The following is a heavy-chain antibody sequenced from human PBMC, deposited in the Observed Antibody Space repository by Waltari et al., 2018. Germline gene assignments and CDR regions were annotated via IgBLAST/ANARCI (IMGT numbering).Heavy chain of an antibody. V-gene: IGHV4-34*01. Sequence: QVQLQQRGAGLLKASEPLSHTCAVYGGSFSGYYWSWLSHPPGTGLEWIEEIKHSGSTNYNPSLKSRVTISVDTSKNQFSLKLSSVTAADTAVYYCARGRDGAGIQAWCDPWGQGTLVTVSS. CDR2: IKHSGST. CDR1: GGSFSGYY. CDR3: ARGRDGAGIQAWCDP. D-gene: IGHD1-1*01. J-gene: IGHJ5*02.